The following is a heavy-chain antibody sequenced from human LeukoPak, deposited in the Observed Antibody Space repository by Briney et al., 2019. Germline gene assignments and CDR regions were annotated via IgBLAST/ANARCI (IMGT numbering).Heavy chain of an antibody. CDR1: GGSINNYY. CDR3: ARGGDYGDLRYFDY. CDR2: IYYRGST. V-gene: IGHV4-59*01. J-gene: IGHJ4*02. Sequence: SETVSLTCTVSGGSINNYYWSWIRQPPGKGLEWIGYIYYRGSTNYTPSLKSRVTFSVDTSKNQFSLKLNSVTAADTAVYYCARGGDYGDLRYFDYWGQGTLVS. D-gene: IGHD4-17*01.